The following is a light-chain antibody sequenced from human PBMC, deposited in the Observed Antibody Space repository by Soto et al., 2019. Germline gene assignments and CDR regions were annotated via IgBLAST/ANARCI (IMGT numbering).Light chain of an antibody. CDR3: QQSYSTPR. CDR2: AAS. Sequence: IQMTQFPSCLSSSLGDRVPITCRASQSIRSYLNWYQQTPGKAPKLLIYAASSLQSGVPSRFSGSGSGTYFPLTISSMQPEYFATYYCQQSYSTPRFGQGTKVDIK. J-gene: IGKJ1*01. V-gene: IGKV1-39*01. CDR1: QSIRSY.